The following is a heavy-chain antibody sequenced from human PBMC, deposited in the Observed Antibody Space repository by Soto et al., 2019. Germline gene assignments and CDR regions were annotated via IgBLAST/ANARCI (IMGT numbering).Heavy chain of an antibody. Sequence: GGSLRLSCVASGFTFSTSDMHWVRQAPGQGLEWVAVVSYDERNIYYADSVKGRFSVSRDNSKITLFLHMNSLRAEDTAVYFCAKLVDKSLDDYWGQGALVTVSS. J-gene: IGHJ4*02. CDR2: VSYDERNI. CDR3: AKLVDKSLDDY. V-gene: IGHV3-30*18. D-gene: IGHD3-16*01. CDR1: GFTFSTSD.